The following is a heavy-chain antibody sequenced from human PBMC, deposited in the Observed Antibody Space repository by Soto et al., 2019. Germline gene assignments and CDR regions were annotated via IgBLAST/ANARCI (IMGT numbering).Heavy chain of an antibody. CDR2: VYFSGTT. Sequence: SETLSLTCTVSGVSITTTSYYWGWIRQPPGKGLEWIGSVYFSGTTYYNPSLKRRVTISVDTSKNHFSLRLSSVTAADTAIYYCARNGSYWGQGTPVTVSS. J-gene: IGHJ4*02. D-gene: IGHD3-16*02. CDR1: GVSITTTSYY. V-gene: IGHV4-39*02. CDR3: ARNGSY.